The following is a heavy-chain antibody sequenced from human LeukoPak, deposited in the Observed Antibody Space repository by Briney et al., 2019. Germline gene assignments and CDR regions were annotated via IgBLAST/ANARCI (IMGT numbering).Heavy chain of an antibody. V-gene: IGHV1-46*01. D-gene: IGHD3-22*01. J-gene: IGHJ4*02. CDR3: ARGRGITTIVVVNADHDY. CDR2: INPSGGST. CDR1: GYTFTSYY. Sequence: ASVKVSCKASGYTFTSYYMHWVRQAPGQGLEWMGLINPSGGSTSYAQKFQGRVTMTRDTSTSTVYMELSSLRSEDTAVYYCARGRGITTIVVVNADHDYWGQGTLVTVPS.